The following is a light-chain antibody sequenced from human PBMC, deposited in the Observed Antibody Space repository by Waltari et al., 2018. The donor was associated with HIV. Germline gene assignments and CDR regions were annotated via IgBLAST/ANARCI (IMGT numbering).Light chain of an antibody. CDR1: RSHIGDYDF. CDR2: EVR. V-gene: IGLV2-14*01. CDR3: TSCSRPTTHVL. J-gene: IGLJ2*01. Sequence: QSALTQPATVSGSPGQSITISCPGSRSHIGDYDFVPWYQLHPSKTPKLIIVEVRKRPAEISNRFSDSKSASASSLTIAVLQAEYGANYYCTSCSRPTTHVLVGGGTKLTVL.